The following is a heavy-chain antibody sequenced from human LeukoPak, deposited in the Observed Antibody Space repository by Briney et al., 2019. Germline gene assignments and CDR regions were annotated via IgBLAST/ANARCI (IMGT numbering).Heavy chain of an antibody. D-gene: IGHD6-19*01. CDR3: ARDLSSGWTPYFDY. CDR1: GFTLSSYG. J-gene: IGHJ4*02. Sequence: PGGSLRLSCAASGFTLSSYGMNWFRQAPGKGLEWVAVIWYDGSNKYYADSVKGRFTISRDNSKNTLYLQMNSLRAEDTAVYYCARDLSSGWTPYFDYWGQGTLVTVSS. V-gene: IGHV3-33*01. CDR2: IWYDGSNK.